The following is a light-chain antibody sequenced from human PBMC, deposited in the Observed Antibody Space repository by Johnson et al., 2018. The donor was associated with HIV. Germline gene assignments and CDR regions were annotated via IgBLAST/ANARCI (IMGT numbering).Light chain of an antibody. CDR2: ENN. CDR3: AAWDDSLNGYV. V-gene: IGLV1-44*01. Sequence: QSVLTQPPSVSAAPGQKVTISCYGSSSNIGNNYVSWYQQLPGTAPKLLIYENNQRPSGVPDRFSGSKSGTSASLAISGLQAEDEADYYCAAWDDSLNGYVFGTETKVTVL. CDR1: SSNIGNNY. J-gene: IGLJ1*01.